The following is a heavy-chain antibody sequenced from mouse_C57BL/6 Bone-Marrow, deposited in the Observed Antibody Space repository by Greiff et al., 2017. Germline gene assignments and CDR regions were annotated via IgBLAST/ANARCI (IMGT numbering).Heavy chain of an antibody. V-gene: IGHV1-81*01. Sequence: VNVVESGAELVRPGASVKLSCKASGYTFTSYGISWVKQRTGQGLEWIGEIYPRSGSTYYNEKFKGKATLTADKSSSTAYMELRSLTSEDSAVYFCARIYHWGQGTSVTVSS. J-gene: IGHJ4*01. CDR3: ARIYH. CDR2: IYPRSGST. CDR1: GYTFTSYG. D-gene: IGHD2-1*01.